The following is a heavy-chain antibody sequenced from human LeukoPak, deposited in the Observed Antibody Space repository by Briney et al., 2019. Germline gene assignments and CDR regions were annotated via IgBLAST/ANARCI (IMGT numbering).Heavy chain of an antibody. J-gene: IGHJ4*02. CDR2: IYSGGST. CDR3: ARDPGGRYYFDY. Sequence: GGSLRLSCAASGFTVSSNYMSWVRQAPGKGLEWVSVIYSGGSTYYADSVKGRFTISRDNSKNTLYLQMNSLRAEDTAVYYCARDPGGRYYFDYWGQGTLVTVSS. D-gene: IGHD2-8*02. CDR1: GFTVSSNY. V-gene: IGHV3-66*01.